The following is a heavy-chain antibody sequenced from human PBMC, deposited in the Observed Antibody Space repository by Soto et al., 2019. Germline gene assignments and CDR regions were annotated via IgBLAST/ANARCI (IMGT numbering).Heavy chain of an antibody. CDR2: ISYDGSNK. CDR3: ARDVDRTSHLNWFDP. J-gene: IGHJ5*02. CDR1: GFTFSSYA. Sequence: GGSLRLPCAASGFTFSSYAMSWVRQAPGKGLEWVAVISYDGSNKYYADSLKGRFTISRDSSKNTVYLQMDSLKVEDTAVYYCARDVDRTSHLNWFDPWGQGVMVTSPQ. D-gene: IGHD5-12*01. V-gene: IGHV3-30*03.